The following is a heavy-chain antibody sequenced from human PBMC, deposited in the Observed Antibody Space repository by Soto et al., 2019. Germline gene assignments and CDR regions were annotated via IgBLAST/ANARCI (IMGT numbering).Heavy chain of an antibody. CDR2: ITSSSDTI. CDR1: GFTFSSFH. Sequence: EVQLVESGGGLVQPGGSLRLSCAASGFTFSSFHMNWVRQAPGRGLEWVAYITSSSDTIYYSDSVKGRFTISRDNGKNSLFLQMNSLRDEDTAVYYCARVVVVIPPGYYYAMYVWGQGTTVTVSS. V-gene: IGHV3-48*02. D-gene: IGHD3-22*01. J-gene: IGHJ6*02. CDR3: ARVVVVIPPGYYYAMYV.